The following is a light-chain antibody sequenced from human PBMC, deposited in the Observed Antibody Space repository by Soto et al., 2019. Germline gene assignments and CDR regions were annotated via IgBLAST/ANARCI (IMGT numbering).Light chain of an antibody. CDR2: SAS. CDR1: ERVSTN. V-gene: IGKV3-15*01. J-gene: IGKJ1*01. Sequence: IVMTQSPLTLSVSPGESATLSCRASERVSTNLAWYQQTPGQAPRLLIYSASSRPTDIPVRFSGSGSGAEFTLTISSLQSEDFAIYYCQQYNNLPPTFGQGTKVEVK. CDR3: QQYNNLPPT.